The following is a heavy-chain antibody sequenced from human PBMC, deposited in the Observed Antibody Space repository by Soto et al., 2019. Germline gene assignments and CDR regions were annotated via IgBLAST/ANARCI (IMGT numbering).Heavy chain of an antibody. J-gene: IGHJ6*02. CDR3: ARHVPAAGYYYGMDV. CDR2: IIPIFGTA. D-gene: IGHD2-2*01. Sequence: QVQLVQSGAEVKKPGSSVKVSCKASGGTFSSYAISWVRQAPGQGLEWMGGIIPIFGTANYAQKFQGRVTXTXAXSXXTAYMELSSLRSEDTAVCYCARHVPAAGYYYGMDVWGQGTTVTVSS. V-gene: IGHV1-69*05. CDR1: GGTFSSYA.